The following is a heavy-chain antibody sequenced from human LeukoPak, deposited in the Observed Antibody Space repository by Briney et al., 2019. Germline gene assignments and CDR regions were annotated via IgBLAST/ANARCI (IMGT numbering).Heavy chain of an antibody. Sequence: SETLSLTCTVSGGSISSYYWSWIRQPPGKGLEWIGYIYYSGSTNYNPSLKSRVTISVDTSKNQFSLKLSSVTAAGTAVYYCARGGYSGYDAFDYWGQGTLVTVSS. D-gene: IGHD5-12*01. CDR1: GGSISSYY. CDR3: ARGGYSGYDAFDY. V-gene: IGHV4-59*01. J-gene: IGHJ4*02. CDR2: IYYSGST.